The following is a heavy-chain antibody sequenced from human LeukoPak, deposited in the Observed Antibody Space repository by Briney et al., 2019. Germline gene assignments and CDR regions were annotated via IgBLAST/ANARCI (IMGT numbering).Heavy chain of an antibody. CDR3: AKGSGYDYFDN. Sequence: GGSLRLSCAASGFSFNRHRMNWVRQAPGKGLEWVSSISSGTSYIYYAESVKGRFTISRDNAKNSLYLQMSSLRAEDTAVYYCAKGSGYDYFDNWGQGTLVTVSS. CDR1: GFSFNRHR. J-gene: IGHJ4*02. V-gene: IGHV3-21*01. D-gene: IGHD5-12*01. CDR2: ISSGTSYI.